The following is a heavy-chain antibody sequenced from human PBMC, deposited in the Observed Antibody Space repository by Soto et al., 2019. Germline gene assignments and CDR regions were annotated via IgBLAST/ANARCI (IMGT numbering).Heavy chain of an antibody. CDR3: ARGDVVPIHP. J-gene: IGHJ5*02. Sequence: PGGSLRLSCAASGFTFSTNSMNWVRQAPGKGLEWVSYISSTSNTIYYADSVKGRFTISRDNAKSSLYLQMNSLRGEDTAVYYCARGDVVPIHPSGQATLVTVSS. D-gene: IGHD2-8*01. CDR1: GFTFSTNS. V-gene: IGHV3-48*01. CDR2: ISSTSNTI.